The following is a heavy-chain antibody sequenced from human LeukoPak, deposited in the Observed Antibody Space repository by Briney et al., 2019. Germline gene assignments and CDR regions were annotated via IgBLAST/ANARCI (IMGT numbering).Heavy chain of an antibody. D-gene: IGHD6-6*01. CDR1: GGSISSYY. J-gene: IGHJ4*02. CDR2: IYYSGST. V-gene: IGHV4-59*01. CDR3: ARSGRGQLAGLDY. Sequence: SETLSLTCTVSGGSISSYYWSWIRQPPGKGLEWIGYIYYSGSTNYNPSLKSRVTISVDTSKNQFSLKLSSVTAADTAMYYCARSGRGQLAGLDYWGQGTLVTVSS.